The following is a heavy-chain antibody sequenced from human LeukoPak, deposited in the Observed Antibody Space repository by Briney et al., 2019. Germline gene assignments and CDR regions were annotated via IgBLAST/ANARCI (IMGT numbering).Heavy chain of an antibody. D-gene: IGHD1-7*01. V-gene: IGHV3-11*01. Sequence: SGGSLRLSCAASGFTFSDYYMNWLRQAPGKGLEWVSFISDGGNNKHSADSVKGRFTISRDKAKNSLYLQMNSLRAEATAVYYCARARDNWNCEALDIWGEGAMVTVSS. CDR2: ISDGGNNK. J-gene: IGHJ3*02. CDR1: GFTFSDYY. CDR3: ARARDNWNCEALDI.